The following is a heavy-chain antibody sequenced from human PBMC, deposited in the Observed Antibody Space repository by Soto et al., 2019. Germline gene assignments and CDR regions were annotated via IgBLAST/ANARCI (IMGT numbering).Heavy chain of an antibody. CDR3: ARHISAIFGVRGIYMDV. CDR1: GYSFTSYW. CDR2: IYPGDSDT. D-gene: IGHD3-3*01. V-gene: IGHV5-51*01. Sequence: GESLKISCKGSGYSFTSYWIGWVRQMPGKGLEWMGIIYPGDSDTRYSPSFQGQVTISADKSISTAYLQWSSLKASDTAMYYCARHISAIFGVRGIYMDVWGKGTTVTVSS. J-gene: IGHJ6*03.